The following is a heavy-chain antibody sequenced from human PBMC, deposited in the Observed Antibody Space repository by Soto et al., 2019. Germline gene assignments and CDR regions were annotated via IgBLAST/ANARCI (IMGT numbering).Heavy chain of an antibody. CDR2: INPGGGRT. Sequence: SVKVSCRASGYTFTSYYVHLVRQAPGQGLEWMGLINPGGGRTSYAQNLHGRVTMTRDTSTSTVYMELTSLRSEDTAVYYCTRGLAVAYSPALLWGQGTLVTVSS. V-gene: IGHV1-46*01. D-gene: IGHD6-19*01. J-gene: IGHJ4*02. CDR1: GYTFTSYY. CDR3: TRGLAVAYSPALL.